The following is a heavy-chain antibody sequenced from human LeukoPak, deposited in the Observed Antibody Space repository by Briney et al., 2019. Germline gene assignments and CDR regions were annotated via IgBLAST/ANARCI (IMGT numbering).Heavy chain of an antibody. V-gene: IGHV3-64*01. D-gene: IGHD2-2*01. CDR2: INYDGSGT. Sequence: PGGSLRLSCAASGFSFSSYVMHWVRQAPGKGLEYVAAINYDGSGTYYAYSVKGRFTISRDNSRNTLYLQMGSLRPDDMAIYYCASGCKGSSTSCPANYWGQGTLVTVSS. J-gene: IGHJ4*02. CDR1: GFSFSSYV. CDR3: ASGCKGSSTSCPANY.